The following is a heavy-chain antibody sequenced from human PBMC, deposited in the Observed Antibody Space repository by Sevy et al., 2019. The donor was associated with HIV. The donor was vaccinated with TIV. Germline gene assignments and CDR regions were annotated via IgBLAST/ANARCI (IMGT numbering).Heavy chain of an antibody. J-gene: IGHJ5*02. CDR2: ISSSGHYI. V-gene: IGHV3-21*01. Sequence: GESLKISCGASGFTFSRYSMNWVRQAPGKGLEWVSYISSSGHYIQYADSVRGRFTIPRDNARDSLDLQMNSLRAEDTAVFFCGGWDYSTSGNWFDPWGQGTLVTVSS. CDR1: GFTFSRYS. D-gene: IGHD6-13*01. CDR3: GGWDYSTSGNWFDP.